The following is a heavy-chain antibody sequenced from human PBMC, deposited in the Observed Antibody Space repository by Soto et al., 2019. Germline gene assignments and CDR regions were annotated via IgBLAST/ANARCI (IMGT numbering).Heavy chain of an antibody. CDR2: IWYDGSNK. J-gene: IGHJ6*02. D-gene: IGHD2-15*01. CDR1: GCTFISYG. Sequence: PGGSLRLSCAASGCTFISYGMHWVRQAPGKGLEWVAVIWYDGSNKYYADSVKGRFTISRDNSKNTLYLQMNSLRAGDTAVYYCARVAAGGYYYGMDVWGQGTTVTVSS. V-gene: IGHV3-33*01. CDR3: ARVAAGGYYYGMDV.